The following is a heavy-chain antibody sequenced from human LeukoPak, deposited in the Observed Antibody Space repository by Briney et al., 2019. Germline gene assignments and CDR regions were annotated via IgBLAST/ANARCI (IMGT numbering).Heavy chain of an antibody. V-gene: IGHV1-46*01. CDR2: INPSGGST. CDR1: GYTFTSYY. CDR3: ARVSVMYSSSWYGAFDI. Sequence: ASVKVSYKASGYTFTSYYMHWVRQAPGQGLEWMGIINPSGGSTSYAQKFQGRVTMTRDMSTSTVYMELSSLRSEDTAVYYCARVSVMYSSSWYGAFDIWGQGTMVTVSS. D-gene: IGHD6-13*01. J-gene: IGHJ3*02.